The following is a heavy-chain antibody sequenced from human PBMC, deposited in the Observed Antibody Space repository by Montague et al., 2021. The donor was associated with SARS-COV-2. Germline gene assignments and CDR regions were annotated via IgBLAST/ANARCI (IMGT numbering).Heavy chain of an antibody. V-gene: IGHV4-39*07. D-gene: IGHD3-10*01. CDR2: MYYSGST. Sequence: SETLSLTCTASGGSIGSSNYYWGWIRQPPGKGLEWIGNMYYSGSTYYNPSLKSRVTISIDTSKDQFSLKLSSVTAADTAVYYCARDDIVLQGVTKGMDVWGQGTTVTVSS. CDR3: ARDDIVLQGVTKGMDV. CDR1: GGSIGSSNYY. J-gene: IGHJ6*02.